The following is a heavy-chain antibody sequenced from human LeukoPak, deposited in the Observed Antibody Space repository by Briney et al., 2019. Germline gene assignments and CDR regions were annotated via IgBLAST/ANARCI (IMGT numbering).Heavy chain of an antibody. J-gene: IGHJ4*02. Sequence: PGGSLRLSCAASGFSFSEYAMHWVRQAPGKGLEWVAVIWFDGRQTFYADSVKGRFTISRDNSKNTLYLQMNSLRPEDTALYFCAKDRTLPGIDARYYFDHWGQGSRVTVSS. V-gene: IGHV3-33*06. CDR3: AKDRTLPGIDARYYFDH. D-gene: IGHD1-26*01. CDR1: GFSFSEYA. CDR2: IWFDGRQT.